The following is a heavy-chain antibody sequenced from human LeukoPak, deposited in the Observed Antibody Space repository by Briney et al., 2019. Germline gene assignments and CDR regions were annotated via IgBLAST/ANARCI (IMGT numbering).Heavy chain of an antibody. Sequence: PGASVKVSCKASGYTFTGYYMHWVRQAPGQGLEWMGWINPNSGGTNYAQKFQGRVTMTRDTSISTAYMEVSRLGSDDTAVYFCARDHKAPIVPAGNYFDCWGQGTLVTVSS. CDR1: GYTFTGYY. J-gene: IGHJ4*02. D-gene: IGHD2-2*01. CDR3: ARDHKAPIVPAGNYFDC. V-gene: IGHV1-2*02. CDR2: INPNSGGT.